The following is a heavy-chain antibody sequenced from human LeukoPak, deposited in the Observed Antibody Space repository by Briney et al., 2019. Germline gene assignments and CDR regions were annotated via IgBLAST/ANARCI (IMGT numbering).Heavy chain of an antibody. J-gene: IGHJ4*02. D-gene: IGHD3-10*01. V-gene: IGHV1-2*02. CDR2: INPNSGGT. CDR3: ARAGDYYDSGRPFDY. CDR1: GYTFTGYY. Sequence: ASVKVSCKASGYTFTGYYMHWVRQAPGQGLEWMGWINPNSGGTNYAQKFQGRVTMTRDTSISTAYMELSRLRSDDTAVYYCARAGDYYDSGRPFDYWGQGTLVTVSS.